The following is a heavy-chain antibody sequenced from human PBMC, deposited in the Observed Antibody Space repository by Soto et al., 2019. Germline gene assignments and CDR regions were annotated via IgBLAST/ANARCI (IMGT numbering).Heavy chain of an antibody. CDR2: IKGSGGGI. D-gene: IGHD2-2*01. CDR1: GFTFSSYA. CDR3: AGNRPDIVAVPGGI. Sequence: PGGSLRLSCAASGFTFSSYAMSWVRQAPGKGLEWVSTIKGSGGGINYADSVKGRFTISRDNSKRSLFLQMNSLRAEDTALYYCAGNRPDIVAVPGGIWGQGTLVTVSS. V-gene: IGHV3-23*01. J-gene: IGHJ4*02.